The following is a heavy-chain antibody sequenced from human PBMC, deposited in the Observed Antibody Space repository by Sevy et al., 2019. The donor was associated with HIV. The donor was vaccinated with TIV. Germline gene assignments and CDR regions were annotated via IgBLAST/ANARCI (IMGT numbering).Heavy chain of an antibody. CDR2: FYYTGIT. V-gene: IGHV4-59*11. CDR1: GGPISSHY. D-gene: IGHD3-22*01. J-gene: IGHJ4*02. CDR3: ARVPSPYYDSSGDLIREYYFDS. Sequence: SETLSLICTVSGGPISSHYWSWIRQTPGKGLEWIGYFYYTGITNYNPSLKSRVTMSADTSTNRVSLKLSSVTAADPAVYYCARVPSPYYDSSGDLIREYYFDSWGQGTPVTVSS.